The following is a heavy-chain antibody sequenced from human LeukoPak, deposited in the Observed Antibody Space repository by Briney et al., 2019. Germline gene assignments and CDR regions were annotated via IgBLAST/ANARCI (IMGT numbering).Heavy chain of an antibody. J-gene: IGHJ3*02. CDR3: ARGVRTSSGYDSGI. CDR1: GFTFSSYW. V-gene: IGHV3-74*01. Sequence: GGSLRLSCAASGFTFSSYWMHWVRQAPGKGLVWVSRINSDGSSTSYADSAKGRFTISRDNAKNTLYLQMNSLRAEDTAVYYCARGVRTSSGYDSGIWGQGTMVTVSS. D-gene: IGHD5-12*01. CDR2: INSDGSST.